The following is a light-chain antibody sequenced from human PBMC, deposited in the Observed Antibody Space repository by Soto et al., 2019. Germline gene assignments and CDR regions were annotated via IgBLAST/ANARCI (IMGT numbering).Light chain of an antibody. Sequence: AIQMTQSPSSLSASVGDRVPITCRASQGIGNDLGWYQQKPGKAPILLIYDVSSLQSGVPSRFSGSGSGTDFTLTISSLQPDDLATYYCLQDYSYPRTFGRGTKLEI. V-gene: IGKV1-6*01. CDR3: LQDYSYPRT. J-gene: IGKJ2*02. CDR2: DVS. CDR1: QGIGND.